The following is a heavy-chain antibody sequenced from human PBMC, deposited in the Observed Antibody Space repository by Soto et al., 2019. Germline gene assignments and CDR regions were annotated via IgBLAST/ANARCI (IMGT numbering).Heavy chain of an antibody. CDR1: GYIFTGYH. CDR3: ARDARGTRGFDEMDI. D-gene: IGHD3-9*01. Sequence: ASVKVSCKASGYIFTGYHIHWVRQAPGRGLEWMGWINPNSGDTEYAQNFQGRVTMTRDTSFNLVYMEMSGLMSDDTAVYYCARDARGTRGFDEMDIWGQGTTLTVYS. J-gene: IGHJ6*02. CDR2: INPNSGDT. V-gene: IGHV1-2*02.